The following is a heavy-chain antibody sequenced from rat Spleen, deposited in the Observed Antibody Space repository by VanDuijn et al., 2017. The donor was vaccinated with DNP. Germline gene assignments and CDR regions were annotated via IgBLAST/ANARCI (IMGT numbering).Heavy chain of an antibody. D-gene: IGHD5-1*01. CDR3: ASLLTVDY. CDR2: ISNTGDNT. J-gene: IGHJ2*01. Sequence: EVQLVESGGGLVQPGRSLRLSCAASGFTFSNYWMTWIRQAPGKGLEWVASISNTGDNTYYSDSVKGRFTASRNNAESTLYLQMDSLRSEDTATYYCASLLTVDYWGQGVMVTVSS. CDR1: GFTFSNYW. V-gene: IGHV5-31*01.